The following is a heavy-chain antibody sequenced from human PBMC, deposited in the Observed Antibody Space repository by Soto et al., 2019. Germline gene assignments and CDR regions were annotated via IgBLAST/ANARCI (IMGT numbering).Heavy chain of an antibody. J-gene: IGHJ6*02. D-gene: IGHD3-10*01. CDR3: ARDYPIYYYGSGNSYYYYGMDV. Sequence: LSLTCTVSGGSISSGGYYWSWIRQHPGKGLEWIGYIYYSGSTYYNPSLKSRVTISVDTSKNQSSLKLSSVTAADTAVYYCARDYPIYYYGSGNSYYYYGMDVWGQGTTVTVSS. CDR2: IYYSGST. CDR1: GGSISSGGYY. V-gene: IGHV4-31*03.